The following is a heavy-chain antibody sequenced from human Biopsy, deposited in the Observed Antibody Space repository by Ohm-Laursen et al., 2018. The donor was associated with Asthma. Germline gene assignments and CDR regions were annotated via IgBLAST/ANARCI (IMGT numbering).Heavy chain of an antibody. D-gene: IGHD1-26*01. CDR2: ITGSGCFT. CDR1: GFTFSNYV. V-gene: IGHV3-23*01. J-gene: IGHJ4*02. CDR3: AKEVFPVWELRRGPDS. Sequence: GSLRLSCAATGFTFSNYVMSWVRQAPGKGLEWVSSITGSGCFTYYADSVKGRFTISRDKSDNTLYLQMNSLTAEDTAVYFCAKEVFPVWELRRGPDSWGQGTLVTVSS.